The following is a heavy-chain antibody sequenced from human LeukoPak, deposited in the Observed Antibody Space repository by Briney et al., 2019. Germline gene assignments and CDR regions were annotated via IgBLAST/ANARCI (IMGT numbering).Heavy chain of an antibody. Sequence: PGVSLRLSCAASGFTFTSYGMHWVRQAPGKGLEWVAFIRYDGSNKKYADSVKGRFTISRDNSKNMLYLQMNSLRAEDTAVYYCAKYYNDSSGYFYYFDYWGQGTLVTVSS. V-gene: IGHV3-30*02. CDR2: IRYDGSNK. CDR1: GFTFTSYG. D-gene: IGHD3-22*01. J-gene: IGHJ4*02. CDR3: AKYYNDSSGYFYYFDY.